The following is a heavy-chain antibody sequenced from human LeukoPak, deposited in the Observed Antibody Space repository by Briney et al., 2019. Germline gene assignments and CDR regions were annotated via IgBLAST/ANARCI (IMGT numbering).Heavy chain of an antibody. Sequence: SVKVSCKASGGAFSSYAISWVRQAPGQGLEWMGGIIPIFGTANYAQKFQGRVTITTDESTSTAYMELSSLRSEDTAVYYCARGRYRSSTSCHWAVNWFDPWGQGTLVTVSS. CDR3: ARGRYRSSTSCHWAVNWFDP. D-gene: IGHD2-2*01. CDR1: GGAFSSYA. V-gene: IGHV1-69*05. J-gene: IGHJ5*02. CDR2: IIPIFGTA.